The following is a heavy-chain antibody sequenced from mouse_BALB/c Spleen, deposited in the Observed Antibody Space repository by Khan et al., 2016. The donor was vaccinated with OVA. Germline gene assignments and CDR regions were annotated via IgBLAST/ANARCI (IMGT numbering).Heavy chain of an antibody. CDR1: GFSLTTYG. CDR2: IWSGGST. V-gene: IGHV2-2*02. Sequence: VQLLETGPGLVQPSQSLSITCTVSGFSLTTYGVHWVRQSPGKGLEWLGVIWSGGSTDYNAAFISRLSISKDSSKSQVFFKMNSLQVNDTAIYYCARNYDYDEGLAYWGQGTLVTVSA. D-gene: IGHD2-4*01. J-gene: IGHJ3*01. CDR3: ARNYDYDEGLAY.